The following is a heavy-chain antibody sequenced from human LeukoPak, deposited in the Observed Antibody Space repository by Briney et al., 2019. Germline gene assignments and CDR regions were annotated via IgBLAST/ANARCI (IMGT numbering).Heavy chain of an antibody. Sequence: GGPLRLSCAASGFTFSSYSMNWVRQAPGKGLEWVSYISSSSSTIYYADSVKGRFTISRDNAKNSLYLQMNSLRAEDTAVYYCARDRSRGSGSYYYFDYWGQGTLVTVSS. D-gene: IGHD3-10*01. V-gene: IGHV3-48*04. CDR1: GFTFSSYS. J-gene: IGHJ4*02. CDR3: ARDRSRGSGSYYYFDY. CDR2: ISSSSSTI.